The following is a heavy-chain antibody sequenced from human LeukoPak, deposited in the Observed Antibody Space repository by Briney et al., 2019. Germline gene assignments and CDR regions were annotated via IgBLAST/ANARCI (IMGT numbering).Heavy chain of an antibody. V-gene: IGHV3-23*01. CDR2: ISGSGGST. CDR1: GFTFSSYA. Sequence: GGSLRLSCAASGFTFSSYAMSWVRQAPGKGLEWVSAISGSGGSTYYADSVKGRFTISRDNSKNTLYLQMNSLRAEDTAVYYCAKSVQGGPRYRNFDYWGQGTLVTVSS. J-gene: IGHJ4*02. CDR3: AKSVQGGPRYRNFDY. D-gene: IGHD1-14*01.